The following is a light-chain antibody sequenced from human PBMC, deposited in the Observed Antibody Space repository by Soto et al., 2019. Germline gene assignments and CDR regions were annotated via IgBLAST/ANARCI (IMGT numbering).Light chain of an antibody. CDR1: QSLNSNS. Sequence: IVLAQSPGTLSLSPGERATFSCRASQSLNSNSLAWYQHSPGQAPRLLIYDVSIRATGVPARFSGTGSETDFTLTISGLQSEDSAVYFCQQYNNWPFSFGQGTRLEIK. CDR2: DVS. J-gene: IGKJ5*01. V-gene: IGKV3-15*01. CDR3: QQYNNWPFS.